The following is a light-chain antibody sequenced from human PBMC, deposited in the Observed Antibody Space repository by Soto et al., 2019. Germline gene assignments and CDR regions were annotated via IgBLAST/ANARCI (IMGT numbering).Light chain of an antibody. V-gene: IGKV3-20*01. CDR2: GAS. Sequence: EIVLTQSLGTLSLSPGERAALSCRASQSVRSSYVAWYQQKPGQAPRLLIYGASSRATGIPDRFSGSESGTDFTLTISRLEPEDFAVYYCQQYGNSPIFTFGPGTKVDIK. J-gene: IGKJ3*01. CDR3: QQYGNSPIFT. CDR1: QSVRSSY.